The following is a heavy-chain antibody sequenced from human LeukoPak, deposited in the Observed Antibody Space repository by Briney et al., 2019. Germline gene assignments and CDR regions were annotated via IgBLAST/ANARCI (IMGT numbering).Heavy chain of an antibody. D-gene: IGHD1-26*01. V-gene: IGHV3-66*01. J-gene: IGHJ4*02. CDR1: GFTVSSNY. CDR3: ARENSQMWGDC. Sequence: GGSLRLSCVVSGFTVSSNYMSWFRQAPGKGLEWVSVIYSGGSTYYADSVKGRFTISRDNSKNTLYLQMNSLRAEDTAVYYCARENSQMWGDCWGQGTLVTVSS. CDR2: IYSGGST.